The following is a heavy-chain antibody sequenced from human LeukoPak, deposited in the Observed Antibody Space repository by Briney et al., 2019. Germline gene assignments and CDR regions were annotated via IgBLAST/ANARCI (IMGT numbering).Heavy chain of an antibody. J-gene: IGHJ4*02. CDR3: ARDIVGARPQ. CDR2: IYYSGST. V-gene: IGHV4-59*11. CDR1: GGSISSHY. D-gene: IGHD1-26*01. Sequence: SETLSLTCSVSGGSISSHYWSWIRQPPGKGLEWIGYIYYSGSTNYNPSLKSRVTISVDTSKNQFSLKLSSVTAADTAVYYCARDIVGARPQWGQGTLVTVSS.